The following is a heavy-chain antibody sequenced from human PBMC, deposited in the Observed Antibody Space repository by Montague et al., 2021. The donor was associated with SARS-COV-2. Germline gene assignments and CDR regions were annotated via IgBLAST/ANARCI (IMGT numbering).Heavy chain of an antibody. CDR2: ISYSGST. CDR3: ANFRWTQLLLGTFYYGMDD. Sequence: SETLSLTCTVSGGSISSYYWSWIRQPPGRGLQWIGYISYSGSTNYNPSLKSRVTISVDTSKNHFTLRLSSVTAADTAVYYCANFRWTQLLLGTFYYGMDDWGQGTPVTVSS. V-gene: IGHV4-59*01. J-gene: IGHJ6*02. CDR1: GGSISSYY. D-gene: IGHD2-15*01.